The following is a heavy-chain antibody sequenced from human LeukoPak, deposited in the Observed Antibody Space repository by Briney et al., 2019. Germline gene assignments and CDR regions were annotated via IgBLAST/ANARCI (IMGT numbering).Heavy chain of an antibody. CDR1: GFTLGRYA. Sequence: GGSLRLSSAAAGFTLGRYAMSWVRQAPGKGLEWVSAISGSGGSTYYADSVKSRFTTSRDNSKNTLYLQMNRMRAENTAVYYCAKDLERRYFDWVPIGYWGQGALVTVSS. D-gene: IGHD3-9*01. CDR3: AKDLERRYFDWVPIGY. J-gene: IGHJ4*02. V-gene: IGHV3-23*01. CDR2: ISGSGGST.